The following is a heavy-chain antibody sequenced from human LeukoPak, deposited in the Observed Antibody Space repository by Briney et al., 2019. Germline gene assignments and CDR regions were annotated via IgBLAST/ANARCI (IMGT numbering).Heavy chain of an antibody. CDR1: GGSISSSSYY. D-gene: IGHD5-18*01. CDR3: ARGPGYSYGPTYYYYYMDV. J-gene: IGHJ6*03. V-gene: IGHV4-39*01. Sequence: SETLSLTCAVSGGSISSSSYYWGWIRQPPGKGLEWIGIIYYSGNTYYNPSLKSRVTISVDTTKNQFSLRLSSVTAADTAVYYCARGPGYSYGPTYYYYYMDVWGKGTTVTVSS. CDR2: IYYSGNT.